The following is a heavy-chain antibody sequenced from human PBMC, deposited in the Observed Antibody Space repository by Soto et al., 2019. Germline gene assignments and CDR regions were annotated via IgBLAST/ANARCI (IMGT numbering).Heavy chain of an antibody. CDR1: GDTFNFYS. Sequence: ASVKVSCQASGDTFNFYSINWVRQAHGQGLEWMGIINPSGGSTSYAQKFQGRVTMTRDTSTSTVYMELSSLRSEDTAVYYCARGSTIFGVARNWFDPWGQGTLVTVSS. CDR2: INPSGGST. CDR3: ARGSTIFGVARNWFDP. J-gene: IGHJ5*02. D-gene: IGHD3-3*01. V-gene: IGHV1-46*02.